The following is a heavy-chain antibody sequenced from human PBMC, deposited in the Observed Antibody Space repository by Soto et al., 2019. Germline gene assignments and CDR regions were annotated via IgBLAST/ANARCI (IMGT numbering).Heavy chain of an antibody. Sequence: VQLMQSGAEVKQPGSSVKVSCEASGGTFSSHSINWVRQAPGQGLDWMGGIVTLFGTANYAQNFQVRVTITADQSTSTVYMDLSSLRYDDTAVYYCAREVGYGDFSAALLDWGQGTLVTVSS. CDR3: AREVGYGDFSAALLD. J-gene: IGHJ4*02. D-gene: IGHD4-17*01. CDR2: IVTLFGTA. CDR1: GGTFSSHS. V-gene: IGHV1-69*01.